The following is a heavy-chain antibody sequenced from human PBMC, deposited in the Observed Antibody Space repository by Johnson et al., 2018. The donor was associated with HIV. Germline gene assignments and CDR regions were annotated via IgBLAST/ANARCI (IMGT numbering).Heavy chain of an antibody. CDR3: ATDLNWNLGAFDV. CDR1: GFTFNNAW. V-gene: IGHV3-15*01. J-gene: IGHJ3*01. D-gene: IGHD1-1*01. CDR2: IRSNTDGGTA. Sequence: VQLVESGGGLVKPGGSLRLSCRTSGFTFNNAWMNWVRQAPGKGLEWVGRIRSNTDGGTADYVAPVNGRFTVSRDDSNNTLYLQMNSLNIEDTAVYYCATDLNWNLGAFDVWGQGTMVTVSS.